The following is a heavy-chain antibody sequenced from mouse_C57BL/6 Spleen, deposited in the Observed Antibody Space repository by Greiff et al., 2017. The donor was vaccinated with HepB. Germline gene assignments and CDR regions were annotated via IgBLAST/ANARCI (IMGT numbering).Heavy chain of an antibody. CDR3: ARKGWRCAMDY. J-gene: IGHJ4*01. CDR1: GYTFTSYW. D-gene: IGHD2-3*01. Sequence: QVQLQQSGAELVRPGSSVKLSCKASGYTFTSYWMDWVKQRPGQGLEWIGNIYPSDSETHYNQKFKDKATLTVDKSSSTAYMQLSSLTSEDSAVYYCARKGWRCAMDYWGQGTSVTVSS. V-gene: IGHV1-61*01. CDR2: IYPSDSET.